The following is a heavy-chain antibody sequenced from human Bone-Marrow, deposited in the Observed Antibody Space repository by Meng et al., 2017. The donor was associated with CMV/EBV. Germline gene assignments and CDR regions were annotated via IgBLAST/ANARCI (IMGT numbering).Heavy chain of an antibody. Sequence: GESLKISCTASGITSGDYALSWVRQAPGKGLEWVSSISSSSSYIYYADSVKGRFTISRDNAKNSLYLQMNSLRAEDTAVYYCARDQSFIGGGGFDIWGQGTMVTVSS. D-gene: IGHD1-26*01. V-gene: IGHV3-21*01. CDR1: GITSGDYA. CDR3: ARDQSFIGGGGFDI. CDR2: ISSSSSYI. J-gene: IGHJ3*02.